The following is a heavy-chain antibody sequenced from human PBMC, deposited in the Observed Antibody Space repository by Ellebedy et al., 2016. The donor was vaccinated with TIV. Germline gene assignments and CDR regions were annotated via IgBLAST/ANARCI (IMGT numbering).Heavy chain of an antibody. J-gene: IGHJ6*02. CDR3: ARHSKGAMDV. CDR1: GYKFTTYW. CDR2: IYPDDSDI. D-gene: IGHD4-11*01. V-gene: IGHV5-51*01. Sequence: GESLKISXKGSGYKFTTYWIAWVRQMPGKGLEWMGVIYPDDSDIRYSPSLQGHVTISTDNSISAAYLQWSSLKPSDTAMYYCARHSKGAMDVWGQGTTVTVSS.